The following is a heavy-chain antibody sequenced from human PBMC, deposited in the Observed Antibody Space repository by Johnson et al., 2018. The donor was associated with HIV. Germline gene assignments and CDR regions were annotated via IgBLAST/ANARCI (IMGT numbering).Heavy chain of an antibody. D-gene: IGHD1-14*01. CDR2: IYSGGST. CDR3: ARDGMAATKANI. V-gene: IGHV3-66*01. Sequence: VQLVESGGGLVQPGGSLRLSCAASGFTFSSYAMSWVRQAPGKGLEWVSVIYSGGSTYYADSVKGRFTISRDNSKNTLYLQMNSLRAEDTAVYYCARDGMAATKANIWGQGTMVTVSS. J-gene: IGHJ3*02. CDR1: GFTFSSYA.